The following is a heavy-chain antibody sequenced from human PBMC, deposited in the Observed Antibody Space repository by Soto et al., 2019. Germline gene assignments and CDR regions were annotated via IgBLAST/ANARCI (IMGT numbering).Heavy chain of an antibody. CDR3: ATVRSWYSTSYYYYYGMDV. V-gene: IGHV4-39*01. Sequence: SETLSLTCTVSGGSISSSSYYWGWIRQPPGKGLEWIGSIYYSGSTYYNPSLKSRVTISVDTSKNQFSLKLSSVTAADTALYFCATVRSWYSTSYYYYYGMDVWGQGTTVNVSS. J-gene: IGHJ6*02. CDR1: GGSISSSSYY. CDR2: IYYSGST. D-gene: IGHD6-13*01.